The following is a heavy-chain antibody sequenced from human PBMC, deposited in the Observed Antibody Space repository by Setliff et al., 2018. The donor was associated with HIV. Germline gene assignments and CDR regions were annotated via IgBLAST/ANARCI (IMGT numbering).Heavy chain of an antibody. Sequence: PGGSLRLSCAASAFTFSNAWMNWVRQAPGEGLEWVGRIQSKIDGGTTDYAAPVKGRFTISRDDSKNMLYLQMNSLKSEDTAVYYCTRHVDSGTYMDVWGRGTTVTVSS. CDR3: TRHVDSGTYMDV. J-gene: IGHJ6*03. D-gene: IGHD5-18*01. CDR2: IQSKIDGGTT. CDR1: AFTFSNAW. V-gene: IGHV3-15*07.